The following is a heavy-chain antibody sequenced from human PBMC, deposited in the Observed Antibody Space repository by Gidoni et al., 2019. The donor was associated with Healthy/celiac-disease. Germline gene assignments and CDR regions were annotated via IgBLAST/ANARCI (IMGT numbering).Heavy chain of an antibody. CDR1: GGSISSYY. D-gene: IGHD2-2*02. Sequence: QVQLQESGPGLVKPSETLSLTCTVPGGSISSYYWRWIRQPAGKGLEWIGRIYTSGSTNYNPSLKSRVTMSVDTPKNQFSRKLSSVTAADTAVYYGARDQEVVPAAIGWFDPWGQGTLVTVSS. V-gene: IGHV4-4*07. CDR3: ARDQEVVPAAIGWFDP. CDR2: IYTSGST. J-gene: IGHJ5*02.